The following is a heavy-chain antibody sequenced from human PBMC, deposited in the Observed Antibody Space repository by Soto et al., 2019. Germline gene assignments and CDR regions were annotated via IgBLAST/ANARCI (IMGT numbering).Heavy chain of an antibody. D-gene: IGHD3-22*01. CDR3: VIHDNPISLTH. Sequence: QIQMMQSGAEVKKPGASVKVSCQTSGYNFIDYGIDWVRQAPGQDLQWMGWIGLYHTVTKYTPQYQDRVIISSNTSTRTVDMELTSLRSDDTATYYCVIHDNPISLTHWGPGTRITVSS. J-gene: IGHJ4*02. CDR2: IGLYHTVT. V-gene: IGHV1-18*04. CDR1: GYNFIDYG.